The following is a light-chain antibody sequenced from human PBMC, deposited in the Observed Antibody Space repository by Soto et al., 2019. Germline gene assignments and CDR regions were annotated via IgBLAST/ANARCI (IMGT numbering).Light chain of an antibody. CDR3: CSFTSNNTWV. CDR2: HVT. CDR1: SSDIGNYNY. J-gene: IGLJ3*02. Sequence: QSALTQPASVSGSPGQSITISCTGTSSDIGNYNYVSWFQQQPGKAPQLMIYHVTDRPSGVSNRFSGSKSGYTASLTISGLQAEDEADYYCCSFTSNNTWVFGGGTKLTVL. V-gene: IGLV2-14*03.